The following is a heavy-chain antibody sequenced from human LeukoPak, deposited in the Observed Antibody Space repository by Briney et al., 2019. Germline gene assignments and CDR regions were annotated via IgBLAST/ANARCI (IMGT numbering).Heavy chain of an antibody. V-gene: IGHV3-30*03. CDR2: ISYDGSKI. CDR3: ARGDTAMATFYYYYMDV. CDR1: GFGFSSYG. J-gene: IGHJ6*03. D-gene: IGHD5-18*01. Sequence: AGGSLRLSCAASGFGFSSYGMHWVRQAPGKGLEWVAVISYDGSKIYYSDSVKGRFTISRDNSRNTLYLQMNSLRAADTAVYYCARGDTAMATFYYYYMDVWGKGTTVTVSS.